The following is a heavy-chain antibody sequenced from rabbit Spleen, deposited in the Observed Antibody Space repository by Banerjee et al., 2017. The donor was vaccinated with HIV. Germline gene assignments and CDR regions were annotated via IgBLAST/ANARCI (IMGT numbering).Heavy chain of an antibody. V-gene: IGHV1S45*01. D-gene: IGHD1-1*01. J-gene: IGHJ4*01. CDR1: GFSFSSSYW. Sequence: QEQLEESGGDLVQPEGSLTLTCTASGFSFSSSYWICWVRQAPGKGLEWIGCIYSVSSGSTYYASWAKGRFTIAKTSSTTVTLQMTSLTAADTATYFCARDLTDVIGWNFGWWGPGTLVTVS. CDR3: ARDLTDVIGWNFGW. CDR2: IYSVSSGST.